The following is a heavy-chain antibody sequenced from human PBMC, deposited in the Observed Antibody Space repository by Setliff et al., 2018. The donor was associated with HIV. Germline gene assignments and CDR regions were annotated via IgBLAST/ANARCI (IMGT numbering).Heavy chain of an antibody. CDR1: GYSISSGYS. D-gene: IGHD6-19*01. Sequence: SSETLSLTCAVSGYSISSGYSWGWIRQPPGKGLEWIGSIYHSGSTYYKTSLKSRVNIPLDTSKNQLSLNLSSVTAADTAIYYCARYSSGWYHFDYWGQGTLVTVSS. CDR2: IYHSGST. V-gene: IGHV4-38-2*01. CDR3: ARYSSGWYHFDY. J-gene: IGHJ4*02.